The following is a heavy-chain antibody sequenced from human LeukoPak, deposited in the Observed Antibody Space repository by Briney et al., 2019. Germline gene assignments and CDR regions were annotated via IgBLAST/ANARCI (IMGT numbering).Heavy chain of an antibody. CDR1: GFTFSSYA. J-gene: IGHJ4*02. V-gene: IGHV3-23*01. D-gene: IGHD1-26*01. Sequence: AGGSLRLSCAASGFTFSSYAMSWVRQAPGKGLEWVSAISGSGGSTYYADSVKGRFTISRDNSKNTLYLQMNSLRAEDTAVYYCTASGSYRMGVDYWGQGTLVTVSS. CDR3: TASGSYRMGVDY. CDR2: ISGSGGST.